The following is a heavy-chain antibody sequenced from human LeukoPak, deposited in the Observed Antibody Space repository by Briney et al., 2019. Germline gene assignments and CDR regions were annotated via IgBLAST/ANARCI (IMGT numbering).Heavy chain of an antibody. CDR3: ARDGSRYFDWLGLDY. D-gene: IGHD3-9*01. J-gene: IGHJ4*02. V-gene: IGHV3-21*01. Sequence: GGSLRLSCAASGLTFSSYSMNWVRQAPGKGLEWVSSISSSGSYIYYADSVKGRFTISRDNAKNSLYLQMNSLRAEDTAVYYCARDGSRYFDWLGLDYWGQGTLVTVSS. CDR2: ISSSGSYI. CDR1: GLTFSSYS.